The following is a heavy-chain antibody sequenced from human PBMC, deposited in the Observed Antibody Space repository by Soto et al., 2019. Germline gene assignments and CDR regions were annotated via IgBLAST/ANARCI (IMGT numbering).Heavy chain of an antibody. Sequence: QVQLQESGPGLVKPSETLSLTCTVSGGSISSYSWSWIRQPPGKGLEWIGYIYYIGSTNYNPSLKSRVTISVDTSKNPFSLKLSSVTAADTAVYYCARGDYYGSGVDYWGRGTLVTVSS. CDR3: ARGDYYGSGVDY. CDR2: IYYIGST. J-gene: IGHJ4*02. V-gene: IGHV4-59*01. CDR1: GGSISSYS. D-gene: IGHD3-10*01.